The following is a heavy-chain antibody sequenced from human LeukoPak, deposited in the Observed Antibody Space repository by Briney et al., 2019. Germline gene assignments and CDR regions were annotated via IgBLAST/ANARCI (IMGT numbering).Heavy chain of an antibody. CDR3: VRLRRNSDTSGYYYYYDF. CDR1: GYTFSSFS. Sequence: GGSLRLSCAASGYTFSSFSMNWVRQAPGKGLEWVSSISVRSNYIYYADSVRGRFTISRDDARDSLYLQMNSLRAEDTAVYYCVRLRRNSDTSGYYYYYDFWGQGTLVTVSS. V-gene: IGHV3-21*01. J-gene: IGHJ4*02. CDR2: ISVRSNYI. D-gene: IGHD3-22*01.